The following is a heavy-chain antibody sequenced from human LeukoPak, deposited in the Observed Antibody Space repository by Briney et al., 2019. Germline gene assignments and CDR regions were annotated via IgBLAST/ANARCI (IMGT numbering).Heavy chain of an antibody. CDR1: GFTFSNYA. Sequence: GGSLRLSCAASGFTFSNYAMSWVRQAPGKGLEWVSSISVGGDSTYYADSVKGRFTISRDNSRNTLFLQINSLRAGDTAIYYCAKEDNAAGMPYYFDYWGQGTLVTVSS. CDR2: ISVGGDST. V-gene: IGHV3-23*01. D-gene: IGHD2-2*01. CDR3: AKEDNAAGMPYYFDY. J-gene: IGHJ4*02.